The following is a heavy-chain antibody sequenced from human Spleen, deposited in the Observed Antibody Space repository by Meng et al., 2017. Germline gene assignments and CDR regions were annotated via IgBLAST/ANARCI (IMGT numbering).Heavy chain of an antibody. D-gene: IGHD6-13*01. J-gene: IGHJ4*02. CDR3: AKDSWGAATGSNFES. Sequence: SLKISCAASGFTFSSYWMHWVRQAPGKGLEWVSGISWNSGDIGYADSVKGRFTISRDNAKNSLYLQMNSLRPEDTALYYCAKDSWGAATGSNFESWGQGTLVTVSS. CDR1: GFTFSSYW. V-gene: IGHV3-9*01. CDR2: ISWNSGDI.